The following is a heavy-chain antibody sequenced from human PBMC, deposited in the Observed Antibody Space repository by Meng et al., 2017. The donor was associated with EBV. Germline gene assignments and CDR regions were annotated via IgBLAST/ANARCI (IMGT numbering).Heavy chain of an antibody. D-gene: IGHD2-21*01. CDR2: INVGVGYT. CDR1: GYAFTSYI. CDR3: VRGPPVGVPGPGDY. V-gene: IGHV1-3*01. J-gene: IGHJ4*02. Sequence: QVQLVQSGAEVKNPGASVKVSCEASGYAFTSYILHWVRQAPGQRLEWMGWINVGVGYTKYSQKFQGRVTISSDTSATTGYMELSSLRSEDTAVYYCVRGPPVGVPGPGDYWGQGTLVTVSS.